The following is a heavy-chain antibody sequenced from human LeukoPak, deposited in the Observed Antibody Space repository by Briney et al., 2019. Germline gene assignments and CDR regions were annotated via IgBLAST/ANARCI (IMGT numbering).Heavy chain of an antibody. J-gene: IGHJ4*02. CDR1: GGSISNEDYF. V-gene: IGHV4-61*02. D-gene: IGHD3-10*01. CDR3: AADPLWSAGAY. Sequence: SQTLSLTCTVSGGSISNEDYFWSWIRQPAGKGLEWIGRMSISGSSNYNPSLKSRVTISADTSKNQFFLKFNSVTAADTAMYYCAADPLWSAGAYWGQGTLVTVSS. CDR2: MSISGSS.